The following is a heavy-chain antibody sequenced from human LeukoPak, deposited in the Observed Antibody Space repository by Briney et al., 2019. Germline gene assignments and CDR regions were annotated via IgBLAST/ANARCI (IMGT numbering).Heavy chain of an antibody. CDR2: IYYSGST. Sequence: SETLSLTCTVSGGSLSSSSSYWGWIRQPPGKGLEWIGSIYYSGSTYYNPSLKSRVTISVDTSKNQFSLKLSSVAAAYKAVYYCASRGSARTVPTCRGLCWGQGTLVTVSS. D-gene: IGHD4-17*01. V-gene: IGHV4-39*01. CDR1: GGSLSSSSSY. CDR3: ASRGSARTVPTCRGLC. J-gene: IGHJ4*02.